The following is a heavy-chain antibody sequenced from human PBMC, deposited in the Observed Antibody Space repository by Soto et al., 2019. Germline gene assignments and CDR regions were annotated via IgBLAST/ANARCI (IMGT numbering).Heavy chain of an antibody. CDR1: GYTFTSYG. V-gene: IGHV1-18*01. CDR3: ARDWTYYDSSGYYSDAFDI. J-gene: IGHJ3*02. D-gene: IGHD3-22*01. CDR2: ISAYNGNT. Sequence: QVQLVQSGAEVKQPGASVKVSCKASGYTFTSYGISWVRQAPGQGLEWMGWISAYNGNTNYAQKLQGRVTMTTDTSTSTAYMELRSLRSDDTAVYYCARDWTYYDSSGYYSDAFDIWGQGTMVTVSS.